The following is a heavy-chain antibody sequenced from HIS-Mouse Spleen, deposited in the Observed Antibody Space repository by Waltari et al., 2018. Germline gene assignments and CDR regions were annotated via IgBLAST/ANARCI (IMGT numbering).Heavy chain of an antibody. CDR2: FYYSGRT. V-gene: IGHV4-39*01. CDR1: GGSISSSSYY. CDR3: ARHVGIAEAGNSGAFDI. D-gene: IGHD6-13*01. Sequence: QLQLQESGPGLVKPSETLSLTCTVSGGSISSSSYYWGWIRQPPGKGLEWMGSFYYSGRTDYNPSLKSRVSISVDTSKNRVSLKLCSVTAADAAVYYCARHVGIAEAGNSGAFDIWGQGTMVTVSS. J-gene: IGHJ3*02.